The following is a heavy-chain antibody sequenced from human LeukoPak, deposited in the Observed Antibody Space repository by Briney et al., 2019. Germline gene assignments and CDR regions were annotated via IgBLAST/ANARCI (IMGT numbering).Heavy chain of an antibody. V-gene: IGHV3-23*01. CDR2: ITTSDGNT. Sequence: QTGGSLRLSCAASGFTFSSYTMSWVRQAPGKGLEWVSTITTSDGNTYYADSVKGRFTVSRDNSKNTLFLQMNSLRAEDTAVYYCAKDSSSSGFPAACNFDYWGQGTLVAVSS. CDR1: GFTFSSYT. D-gene: IGHD6-19*01. J-gene: IGHJ4*02. CDR3: AKDSSSSGFPAACNFDY.